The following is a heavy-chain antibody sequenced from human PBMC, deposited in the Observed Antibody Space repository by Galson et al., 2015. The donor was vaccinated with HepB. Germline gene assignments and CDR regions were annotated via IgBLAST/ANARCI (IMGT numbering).Heavy chain of an antibody. Sequence: TLSLTCTVSGDSISSSLYYWGWIRQPPGKGLEWIGSIYYSGSTYFNPSLKSRITISVDTSKNQFSLRLSSVTAADTAVYYCARQYYDYVWGSYRSPYYFDYWGQGTLVTVSS. CDR3: ARQYYDYVWGSYRSPYYFDY. CDR1: GDSISSSLYY. J-gene: IGHJ4*02. CDR2: IYYSGST. D-gene: IGHD3-16*02. V-gene: IGHV4-39*01.